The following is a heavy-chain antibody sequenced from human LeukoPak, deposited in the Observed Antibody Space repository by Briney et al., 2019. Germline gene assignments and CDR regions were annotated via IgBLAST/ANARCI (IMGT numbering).Heavy chain of an antibody. CDR3: AKDNSPGGYYSSGMDY. D-gene: IGHD3-22*01. Sequence: GGSLRLSCAASGFTFDDYAMHWVRQAPGRGLEWVSGISWNSGSIGYADSVKGRFTISRDNAKNSLYLQMNSLRAEDTALYYCAKDNSPGGYYSSGMDYWGQGTLVTVSS. V-gene: IGHV3-9*01. CDR1: GFTFDDYA. J-gene: IGHJ4*02. CDR2: ISWNSGSI.